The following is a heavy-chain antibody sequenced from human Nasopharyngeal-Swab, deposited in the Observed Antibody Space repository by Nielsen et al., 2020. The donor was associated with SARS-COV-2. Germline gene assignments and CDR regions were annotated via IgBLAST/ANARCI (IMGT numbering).Heavy chain of an antibody. CDR3: ARGIVVVPAAYTRYFDY. CDR1: GGSFSGYY. V-gene: IGHV4-34*01. J-gene: IGHJ4*02. CDR2: INHSGST. Sequence: SETLSLTCAVYGGSFSGYYWSWIRQPPGKGLEWIGEINHSGSTNYNPSLKSRVTISVDTSKNQFSLKLSSVNAADTAVYYCARGIVVVPAAYTRYFDYWGQGTLVTVSS. D-gene: IGHD2-2*01.